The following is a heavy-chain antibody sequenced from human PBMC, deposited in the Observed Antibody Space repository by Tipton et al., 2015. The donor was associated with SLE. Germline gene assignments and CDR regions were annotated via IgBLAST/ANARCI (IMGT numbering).Heavy chain of an antibody. CDR2: IYYSGST. D-gene: IGHD3-10*01. Sequence: SLTCTVSGGSISSHYWSWIRLPPGKGLEWIGYIYYSGSTNYNPSLKSRVTISVDTSKNQFSLKLSSMTAADTAVYYCARQDYYDSGSLGYWGQGTLVTVSS. V-gene: IGHV4-59*08. CDR1: GGSISSHY. CDR3: ARQDYYDSGSLGY. J-gene: IGHJ4*02.